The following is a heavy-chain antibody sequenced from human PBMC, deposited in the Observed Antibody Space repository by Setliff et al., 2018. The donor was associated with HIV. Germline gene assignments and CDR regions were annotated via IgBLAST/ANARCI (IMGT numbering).Heavy chain of an antibody. CDR2: IIPMPGKA. J-gene: IGHJ5*01. Sequence: SVKVSCKASGGTFRNYALSWVREAPRQGLEWMGEIIPMPGKANYAQKFQGRVTITADKSTSTAYMGLSSLRVEDTAVYHCAKSALLWFGTSNRFDSWGQGTLVTVSS. CDR1: GGTFRNYA. D-gene: IGHD3-10*01. CDR3: AKSALLWFGTSNRFDS. V-gene: IGHV1-69*10.